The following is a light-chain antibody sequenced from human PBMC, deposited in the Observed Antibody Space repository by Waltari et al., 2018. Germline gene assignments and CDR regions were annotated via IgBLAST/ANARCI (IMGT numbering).Light chain of an antibody. CDR1: NMGRQS. CDR2: DKS. CDR3: QVWDSTSDHHWV. V-gene: IGLV3-21*02. Sequence: SYVLTQTPPVLVAPGQTARLIGGGNNMGRQSGHGNQQKPGQAPILVVFDKSDRHSGIPERFSGSNSGNTATLTISRVEAGDEADYSCQVWDSTSDHHWVFGGGTKLTVL. J-gene: IGLJ3*02.